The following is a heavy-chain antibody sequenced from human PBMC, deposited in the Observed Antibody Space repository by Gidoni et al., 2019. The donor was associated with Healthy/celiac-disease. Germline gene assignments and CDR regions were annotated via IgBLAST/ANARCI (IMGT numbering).Heavy chain of an antibody. J-gene: IGHJ6*02. V-gene: IGHV3-21*01. CDR2: ISSSSSYI. D-gene: IGHD3-10*01. CDR1: GFTFSSYS. CDR3: AREAYYYGSGSYYGMDV. Sequence: EVQLVESGGGLVKPGGSLRLSCAASGFTFSSYSMNWVRQAPGKGLEWVSSISSSSSYIYYADSVKGRFTISRDNAKNSLYLQMNSLRAEDTAVYYCAREAYYYGSGSYYGMDVWGQGTTVTVSS.